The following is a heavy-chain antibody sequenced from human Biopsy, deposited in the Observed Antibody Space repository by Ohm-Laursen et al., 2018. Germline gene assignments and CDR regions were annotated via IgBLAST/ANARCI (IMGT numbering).Heavy chain of an antibody. Sequence: SLRLSCTAFGFTFSGFALNWVRQAPGKGLEWVSTISGSGGNTYYADSVRGRFTVSRDGSKSTLYLQMSSLSAEDTAFYYCAKGGYCTTSSCYMDLDYWGQGTLVTVSS. D-gene: IGHD2-2*02. CDR2: ISGSGGNT. J-gene: IGHJ4*02. V-gene: IGHV3-23*01. CDR1: GFTFSGFA. CDR3: AKGGYCTTSSCYMDLDY.